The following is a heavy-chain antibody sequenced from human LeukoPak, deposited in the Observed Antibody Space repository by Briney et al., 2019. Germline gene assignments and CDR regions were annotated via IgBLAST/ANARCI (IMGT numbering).Heavy chain of an antibody. Sequence: SVKVSCKASGGTFISYAISWVRQAPGQGLEWMGGIIPIFGTANYAQKFQGRVTITADESTSTAYMELSSLRSEDTAVYYCARGYYYDSSGHERYFDYWGQGTLVTVSS. V-gene: IGHV1-69*01. J-gene: IGHJ4*02. D-gene: IGHD3-22*01. CDR2: IIPIFGTA. CDR1: GGTFISYA. CDR3: ARGYYYDSSGHERYFDY.